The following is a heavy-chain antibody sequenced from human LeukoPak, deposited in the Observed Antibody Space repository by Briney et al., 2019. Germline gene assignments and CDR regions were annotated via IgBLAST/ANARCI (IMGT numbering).Heavy chain of an antibody. CDR1: GFTFSTYT. J-gene: IGHJ3*02. V-gene: IGHV3-64*04. Sequence: PGGSLRLSCAASGFTFSTYTMHWVRQAPGKGLECVSAISSNGDNTYHADSVKGRFTISRDNSDNTLYLQMNSLRPEDTAVYYCASEFRSGHMGLDAFDIWGQGTMVTVSS. D-gene: IGHD6-19*01. CDR2: ISSNGDNT. CDR3: ASEFRSGHMGLDAFDI.